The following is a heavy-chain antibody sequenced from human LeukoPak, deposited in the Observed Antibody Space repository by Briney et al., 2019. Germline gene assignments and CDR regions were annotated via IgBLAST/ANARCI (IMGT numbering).Heavy chain of an antibody. CDR1: GFTFSSYA. D-gene: IGHD2-2*01. Sequence: GGSLRLSCAASGFTFSSYAMSWVRQAPGKGLEWVANIKQDGSEKYYVDSVKGRFTISRDNAKNSLYLQMNSLRAEDTAVYYCARDIVVVPAASLYYYYYGMDVWGQGTTVTVSS. CDR2: IKQDGSEK. V-gene: IGHV3-7*01. CDR3: ARDIVVVPAASLYYYYYGMDV. J-gene: IGHJ6*02.